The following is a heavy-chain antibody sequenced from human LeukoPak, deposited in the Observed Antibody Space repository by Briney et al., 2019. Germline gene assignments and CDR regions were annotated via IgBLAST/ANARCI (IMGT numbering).Heavy chain of an antibody. CDR3: ARLLQTIFDY. CDR1: GFTFSSYW. J-gene: IGHJ4*02. Sequence: GGSLRLSCAASGFTFSSYWMSWVRQAPGKGLEWVSVIYSGGSTYYADSVKGRFTISRDNSKNTLYLQMNSLRAEDTAVYYCARLLQTIFDYWGQGTLVTVSS. V-gene: IGHV3-66*04. CDR2: IYSGGST. D-gene: IGHD1/OR15-1a*01.